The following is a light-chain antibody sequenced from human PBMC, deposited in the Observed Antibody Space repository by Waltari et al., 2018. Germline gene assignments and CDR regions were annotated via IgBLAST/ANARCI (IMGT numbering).Light chain of an antibody. CDR3: SAYTSSSTVI. CDR2: DVS. V-gene: IGLV2-14*03. J-gene: IGLJ2*01. Sequence: QSALTQPASVSGSPGQSITISCTGTSSDLDDYKYVSWYQQHSGKAPKPMIFDVSNWPSGVSYRFSGSKSGNTASLTISGLQAEDEADYYCSAYTSSSTVIFGGGTKLTVL. CDR1: SSDLDDYKY.